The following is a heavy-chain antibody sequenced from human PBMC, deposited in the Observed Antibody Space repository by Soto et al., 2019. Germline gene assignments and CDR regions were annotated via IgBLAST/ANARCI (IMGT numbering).Heavy chain of an antibody. J-gene: IGHJ6*02. V-gene: IGHV3-15*01. Sequence: EVQLVESGGGLVKPGGSLRLSCAASGFTFSNAWMSWVRQAPGKGLEWVGRIKSKTDGGTTDYAAPVKGRFTISRDDSKNTLYLQMNSRTTEDTAVYYCTTDRPYYYGSGSTPYYYYGMDVWGQGTTVTVSS. CDR1: GFTFSNAW. CDR2: IKSKTDGGTT. CDR3: TTDRPYYYGSGSTPYYYYGMDV. D-gene: IGHD3-10*01.